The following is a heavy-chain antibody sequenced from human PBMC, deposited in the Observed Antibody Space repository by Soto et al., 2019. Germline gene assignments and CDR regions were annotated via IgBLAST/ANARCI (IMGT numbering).Heavy chain of an antibody. V-gene: IGHV4-39*01. Sequence: SETLSLTCTFSGDSISSSTCCLCWIRQPPGKGLEWIGTIYYSGSTYYSPSLKSRVTISVDMSKNQFSLKLTSVTAADTAVYYCARHVIYYDMDVWGQGTTVTVSS. D-gene: IGHD2-21*01. CDR1: GDSISSSTCC. CDR2: IYYSGST. CDR3: ARHVIYYDMDV. J-gene: IGHJ6*02.